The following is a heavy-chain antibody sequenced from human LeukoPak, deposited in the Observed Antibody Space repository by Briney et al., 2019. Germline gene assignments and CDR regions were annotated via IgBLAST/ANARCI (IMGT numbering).Heavy chain of an antibody. CDR2: ISSGSDTL. D-gene: IGHD4-23*01. CDR3: ARGSPSRGWELGDY. V-gene: IGHV3-48*01. CDR1: GFNFSLYS. Sequence: PGGSLRLSCAASGFNFSLYSMNWVRQAPGKGLEWISYISSGSDTLYYAEAVKGRFTVSRDNAKNSLYLQMNSLRVEDTAVYYCARGSPSRGWELGDYWGQGTLVTVSS. J-gene: IGHJ4*02.